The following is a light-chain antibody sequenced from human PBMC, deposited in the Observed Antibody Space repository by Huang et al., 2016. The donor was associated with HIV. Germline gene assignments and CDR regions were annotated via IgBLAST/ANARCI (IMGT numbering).Light chain of an antibody. CDR3: QQYALSPWT. J-gene: IGKJ1*01. CDR1: QTVSNDY. Sequence: IVLTQSPGTLSLSPGQRLTLSCRASQTVSNDYLAWYQQKPGQSPRLLIYAASTRAAGIPDRFSGSGSATDFILTVSRLEPEDSAVYYCQQYALSPWTFGHGTKVEI. CDR2: AAS. V-gene: IGKV3-20*01.